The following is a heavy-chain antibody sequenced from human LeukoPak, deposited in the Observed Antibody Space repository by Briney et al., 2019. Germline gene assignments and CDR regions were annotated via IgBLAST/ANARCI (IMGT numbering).Heavy chain of an antibody. V-gene: IGHV4-59*01. J-gene: IGHJ4*02. CDR1: GGSISSYY. Sequence: SETLSLTCTVSGGSISSYYWSWIRQPPGKGLEWIGYIYYSGNTNYNPSPKSRVTISVDTSKNQFSLKLSSVTAADTAVYYCARVAFGGVIVKYYFDYWGQGTPVTVSS. D-gene: IGHD3-16*02. CDR3: ARVAFGGVIVKYYFDY. CDR2: IYYSGNT.